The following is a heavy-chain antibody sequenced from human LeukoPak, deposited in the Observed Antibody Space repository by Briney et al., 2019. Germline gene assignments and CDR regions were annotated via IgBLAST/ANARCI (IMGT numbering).Heavy chain of an antibody. CDR3: AKVNVRDIVVVPAAINAFDI. Sequence: GGSLRLSCAASGFTFSSYTMHWVRQAPGKGLEWVSLISWDGGSTYYADSVKGRFTISRDNSKNSLYLQMNSLRTEDTALYYCAKVNVRDIVVVPAAINAFDIWGQGTMVTVSS. V-gene: IGHV3-43*01. CDR2: ISWDGGST. J-gene: IGHJ3*02. CDR1: GFTFSSYT. D-gene: IGHD2-2*02.